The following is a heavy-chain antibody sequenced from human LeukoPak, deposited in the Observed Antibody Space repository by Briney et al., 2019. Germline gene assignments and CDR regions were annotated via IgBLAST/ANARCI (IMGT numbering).Heavy chain of an antibody. CDR1: GYTLPSYY. CDR3: ARDTQYDRLLDY. CDR2: INPSGSST. V-gene: IGHV1-46*01. Sequence: ASVKVSCKASGYTLPSYYMHWVRQTPAQGREWMRIINPSGSSTSYAQKFQGRVTMTRDTSTSTVYMELSSLRSEDTAVYYCARDTQYDRLLDYWGQGTLVTVSS. J-gene: IGHJ4*02. D-gene: IGHD5/OR15-5a*01.